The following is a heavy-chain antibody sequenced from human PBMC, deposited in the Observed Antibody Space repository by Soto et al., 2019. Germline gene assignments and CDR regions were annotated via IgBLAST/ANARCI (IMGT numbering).Heavy chain of an antibody. CDR3: ARGVGSGTYYNQYNWFDP. J-gene: IGHJ5*02. CDR1: GYTFTNYG. V-gene: IGHV1-18*01. Sequence: QVQLVQSGAEVKKPGASVKVSCKASGYTFTNYGISWVRQAPGQGLEWMGWINTYNGNANHAQKLQGRVTMTTDTSTSTAYMELRSLSSDHTAVYYCARGVGSGTYYNQYNWFDPWGQGTLVTVSS. D-gene: IGHD3-10*01. CDR2: INTYNGNA.